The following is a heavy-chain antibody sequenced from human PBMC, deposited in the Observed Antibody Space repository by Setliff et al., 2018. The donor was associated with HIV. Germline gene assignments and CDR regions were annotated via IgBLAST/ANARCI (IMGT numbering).Heavy chain of an antibody. CDR1: GGSIISSTYF. V-gene: IGHV4-39*01. Sequence: SETLSLTCTVSGGSIISSTYFWGWIRQPPGKGLECIGNIYYSGSTSYNPSLKSRVTISVDKSKNQVSLELSSVTAADTAVYYCGRTMTYYYLCMDVWGNGTTVTVSS. CDR2: IYYSGST. J-gene: IGHJ6*03. CDR3: GRTMTYYYLCMDV.